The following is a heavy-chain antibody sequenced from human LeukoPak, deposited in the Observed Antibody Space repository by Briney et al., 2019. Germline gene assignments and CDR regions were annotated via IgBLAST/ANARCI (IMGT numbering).Heavy chain of an antibody. CDR3: ARGRTFDN. Sequence: SETLSLTCSVSGGSISGYYWSWIRQPPGQGLEWIGYIYDRGSTKYNPSLKSRVTISVDTSKNQFSLRLSSVTAADTAVYYCARGRTFDNWGQGTLVTVSS. CDR2: IYDRGST. V-gene: IGHV4-59*01. J-gene: IGHJ4*02. CDR1: GGSISGYY.